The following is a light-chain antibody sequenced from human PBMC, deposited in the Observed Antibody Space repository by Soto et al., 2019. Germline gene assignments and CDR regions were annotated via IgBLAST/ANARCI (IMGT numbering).Light chain of an antibody. CDR3: MQALQTPIT. V-gene: IGKV2-28*01. J-gene: IGKJ1*01. Sequence: DIVMTQSPLSLPVTPGEPASISCRPSQSLLHSNGYNYFDWYLQKPGQSPQLLIYLGSNRASGVPDRFSGSGSGTDFTLKISRVEAEDVGVYYCMQALQTPITFGQGTKVDIK. CDR1: QSLLHSNGYNY. CDR2: LGS.